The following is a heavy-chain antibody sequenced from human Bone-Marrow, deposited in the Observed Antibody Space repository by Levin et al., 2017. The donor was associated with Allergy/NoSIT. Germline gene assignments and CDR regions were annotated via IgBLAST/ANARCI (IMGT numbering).Heavy chain of an antibody. CDR2: IYLGDSET. D-gene: IGHD3-10*01. V-gene: IGHV5-51*01. Sequence: GGSLRLSCQGSGYSFTSYWIAWVRKMPGKGLEWMGIIYLGDSETRYSPSFQGRVTISADSSISTAYLQWSSLKASDTAIYYCARHSIQVPSYGSGSYYTPPYYFGMDVWGQGTTVTVSS. J-gene: IGHJ6*02. CDR1: GYSFTSYW. CDR3: ARHSIQVPSYGSGSYYTPPYYFGMDV.